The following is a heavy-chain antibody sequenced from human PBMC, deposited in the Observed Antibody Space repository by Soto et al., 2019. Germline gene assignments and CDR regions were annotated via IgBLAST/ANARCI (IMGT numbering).Heavy chain of an antibody. D-gene: IGHD3-22*01. CDR3: ARVRRGTYYDTQGPYFQH. CDR1: GYTFTGYY. V-gene: IGHV1-2*02. Sequence: ASVKVSCKASGYTFTGYYMHWVRQAPGQGLEWMGWINPNSGGTNYAQKFQGRVTMTRDTSISTAYMELSRLRSDDTAVYYCARVRRGTYYDTQGPYFQHWGQGTLVTVSS. J-gene: IGHJ1*01. CDR2: INPNSGGT.